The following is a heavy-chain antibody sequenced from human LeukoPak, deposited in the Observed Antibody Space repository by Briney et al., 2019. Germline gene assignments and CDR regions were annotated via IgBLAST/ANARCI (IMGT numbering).Heavy chain of an antibody. V-gene: IGHV4-59*01. D-gene: IGHD2-15*01. CDR2: IYYSGST. Sequence: SETLSLTCTVSGGSISSYYWSRIRQPPGKGLEWIGYIYYSGSTNYNPSLKSRVTISVDTSKNQFSLKLSSVTAADTAVYYCARFTYCSGGSCYYRYFDYWGQGTLVTVSS. CDR3: ARFTYCSGGSCYYRYFDY. CDR1: GGSISSYY. J-gene: IGHJ4*02.